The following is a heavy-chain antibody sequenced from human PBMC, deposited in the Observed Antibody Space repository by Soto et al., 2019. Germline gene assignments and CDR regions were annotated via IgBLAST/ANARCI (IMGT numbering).Heavy chain of an antibody. CDR1: GLTISGKKY. Sequence: DVQLVESGGGLIQPGESLRLSCAAFGLTISGKKYVAWVRQAPGKGLEWVSGLYDVDGSFYADSVRGRFTTSSDSSKTTVYLQMNDLITDDTAVYYCSTWHEREHAYEVCGQVTTVTVSS. CDR2: LYDVDGS. CDR3: STWHEREHAYEV. V-gene: IGHV3-53*01. J-gene: IGHJ3*01. D-gene: IGHD1-1*01.